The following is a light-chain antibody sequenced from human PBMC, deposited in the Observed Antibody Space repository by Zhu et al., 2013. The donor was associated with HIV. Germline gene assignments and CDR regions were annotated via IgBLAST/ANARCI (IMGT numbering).Light chain of an antibody. Sequence: DIQLTQSPSAMSASVGDRVTITCRASQGISSWLAWYQQTPGKAPKLLIYDASSLESGVPSRFSGSGSGTEFTLTISSLQPDDFATYYCQQYNSYLWTFGQGTKVEIK. CDR3: QQYNSYLWT. CDR2: DAS. V-gene: IGKV1-5*01. J-gene: IGKJ1*01. CDR1: QGISSW.